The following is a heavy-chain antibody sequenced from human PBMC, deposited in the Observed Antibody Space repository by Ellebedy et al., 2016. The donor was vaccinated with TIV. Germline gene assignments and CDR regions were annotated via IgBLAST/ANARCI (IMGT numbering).Heavy chain of an antibody. CDR1: DDSMTSYY. D-gene: IGHD5-18*01. V-gene: IGHV4-59*01. CDR3: VRLDTTLITVEEYYYYMDV. CDR2: IYYSGST. Sequence: SETLSLTCTVSDDSMTSYYWTWVRQPPGKGLDWIGSIYYSGSTYYNPSLKSRVTISVDTSKNQLSLRLSSVTAADTAVYYCVRLDTTLITVEEYYYYMDVWGKGTTVTVSS. J-gene: IGHJ6*03.